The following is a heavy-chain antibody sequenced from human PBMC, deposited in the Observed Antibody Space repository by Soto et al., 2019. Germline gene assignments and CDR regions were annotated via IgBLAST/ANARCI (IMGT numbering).Heavy chain of an antibody. V-gene: IGHV4-30-2*01. D-gene: IGHD6-19*01. Sequence: QLQLQESGSGLVKPSQTLSLPCAVSGGSISSGGYSWSWIRQPPGKGLEWIGYIYHSRSTYYNPSLKCRVTIAVDRSEYQFALQPCCVAAADTGVYQCARAGGWGAVAAADWGEGTLGTVSS. J-gene: IGHJ4*01. CDR1: GGSISSGGYS. CDR2: IYHSRST. CDR3: ARAGGWGAVAAAD.